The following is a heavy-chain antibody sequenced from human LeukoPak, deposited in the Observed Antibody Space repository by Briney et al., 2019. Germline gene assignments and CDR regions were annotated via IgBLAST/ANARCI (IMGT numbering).Heavy chain of an antibody. CDR1: GLTLSSYR. CDR3: AREIFGEKDAFDI. V-gene: IGHV3-21*01. D-gene: IGHD3-3*01. J-gene: IGHJ3*02. CDR2: ISSSSIYI. Sequence: KTGGPLRLSCAASGLTLSSYRMNWFRQAPGKGLNWVSSISSSSIYIYYEDSVKGRFTNSRDNAKNSLDLQMDNLRAEDTAGYYCAREIFGEKDAFDIWGQGTMVTVST.